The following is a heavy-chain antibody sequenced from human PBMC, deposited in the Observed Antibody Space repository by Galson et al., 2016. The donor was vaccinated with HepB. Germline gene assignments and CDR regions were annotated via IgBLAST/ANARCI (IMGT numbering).Heavy chain of an antibody. D-gene: IGHD2-2*01. J-gene: IGHJ6*02. V-gene: IGHV7-4-1*02. CDR3: ARDQSGHCSSSSCYSVYGMDG. CDR1: GYTFTNYA. Sequence: SVKVSCKASGYTFTNYAMNWVRQAPGQGLEWMGWINTNTGKPTYAQGFTGRFVFSLDTSVSTAYLQISSLKAEDTAVYYCARDQSGHCSSSSCYSVYGMDGWGQGTTVTVSS. CDR2: INTNTGKP.